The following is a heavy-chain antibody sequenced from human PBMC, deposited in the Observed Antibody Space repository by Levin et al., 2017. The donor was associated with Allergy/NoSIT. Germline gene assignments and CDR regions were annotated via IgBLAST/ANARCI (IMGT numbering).Heavy chain of an antibody. D-gene: IGHD3-9*01. J-gene: IGHJ4*02. CDR1: GFTFGDYA. CDR2: IGSKAYGGTT. Sequence: SCTASGFTFGDYAMSWFRQAPGKGLEWVGFIGSKAYGGTTEYAASVKGRFTISRDDSKSIAYLQMNSLKTEDTAVYYCTRGGQNYDILTGYYDGFDYWGQGTLVTVSS. CDR3: TRGGQNYDILTGYYDGFDY. V-gene: IGHV3-49*03.